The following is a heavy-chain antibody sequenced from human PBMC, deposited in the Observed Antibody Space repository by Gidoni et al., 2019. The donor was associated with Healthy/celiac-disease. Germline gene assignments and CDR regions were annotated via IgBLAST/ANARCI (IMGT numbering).Heavy chain of an antibody. D-gene: IGHD3-3*01. CDR1: GGTFSRYA. CDR3: ARGLLEWSKAEGYYYYMDV. J-gene: IGHJ6*03. V-gene: IGHV1-69*06. Sequence: VQLVQSGAEVKQPGSAVEVSCKASGGTFSRYAISWVRQAPGQGLEWMGGIIPSFGTANYAQKFQGRVTITADKSTSTAYMELSSLRSEDTAVYYCARGLLEWSKAEGYYYYMDVWGKGTTVTVSS. CDR2: IIPSFGTA.